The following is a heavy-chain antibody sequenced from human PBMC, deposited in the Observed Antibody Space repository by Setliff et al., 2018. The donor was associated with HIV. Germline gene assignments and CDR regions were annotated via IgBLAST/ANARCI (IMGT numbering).Heavy chain of an antibody. J-gene: IGHJ4*02. CDR1: GGSFSGYY. D-gene: IGHD3-10*01. Sequence: SETLSLTCAVYGGSFSGYYWSWIRQSPGKGLEWIGEINYGRTTNYNPSLESRVTISVDTSKNQFSLRMKSVNAGDTGKYYCVRRRGPMVRGVDPSPSYYFDYWGQGTRVTSPQ. CDR2: INYGRTT. V-gene: IGHV4-34*01. CDR3: VRRRGPMVRGVDPSPSYYFDY.